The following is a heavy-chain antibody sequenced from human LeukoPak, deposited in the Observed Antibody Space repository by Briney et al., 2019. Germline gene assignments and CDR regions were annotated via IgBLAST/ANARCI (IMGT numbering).Heavy chain of an antibody. Sequence: GASVKVSCKASGYTFTSYGISWVRQAPGHGLEWMRWISTYNGNTNYAQKLQGRVTMTTDTSTSTAYMELRSLRSDDTAVYYCARAERGYDILTGYSKYYLDYWGQGTLVIVSS. D-gene: IGHD3-9*01. CDR1: GYTFTSYG. CDR3: ARAERGYDILTGYSKYYLDY. V-gene: IGHV1-18*01. J-gene: IGHJ4*02. CDR2: ISTYNGNT.